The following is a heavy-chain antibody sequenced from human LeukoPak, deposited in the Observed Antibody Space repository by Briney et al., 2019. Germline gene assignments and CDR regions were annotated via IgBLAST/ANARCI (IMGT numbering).Heavy chain of an antibody. V-gene: IGHV3-30*04. Sequence: GRSLRLYCAASGFTFSSYAMHWVRQAPGKGLEWVAVISYDGSNKYYADSVKGRFTISRDNSKNTLYLQMNSLRAEDTAVYYCARDVGYGMDVWGQGTTVTVSS. CDR1: GFTFSSYA. CDR3: ARDVGYGMDV. D-gene: IGHD1-26*01. J-gene: IGHJ6*02. CDR2: ISYDGSNK.